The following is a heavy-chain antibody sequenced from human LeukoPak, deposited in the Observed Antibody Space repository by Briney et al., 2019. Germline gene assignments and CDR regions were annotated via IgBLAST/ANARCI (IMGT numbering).Heavy chain of an antibody. CDR2: MNPNSGNT. Sequence: ASVKVSCKASGYTFTSYDINWVRQATGQGLEWMGWMNPNSGNTGYAQKFQGRVTMTEDTSTDTAYMELSSLRSEDTAVYYCATGEITPDFDYWGQGTLVTVSS. V-gene: IGHV1-8*01. J-gene: IGHJ4*02. CDR1: GYTFTSYD. D-gene: IGHD1-14*01. CDR3: ATGEITPDFDY.